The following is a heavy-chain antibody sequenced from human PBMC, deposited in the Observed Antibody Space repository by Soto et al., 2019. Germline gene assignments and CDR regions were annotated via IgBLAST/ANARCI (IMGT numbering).Heavy chain of an antibody. Sequence: SETLSLTCSVSGGSISTYGYYWSWIRQLPGKGLEWIGYIHSSGNTYYNPSLKSRVTISADTSKSQFSLMVTSVTAADTAVYYCAACGSYFAYWGQGALVTVSS. CDR2: IHSSGNT. CDR3: AACGSYFAY. D-gene: IGHD1-26*01. J-gene: IGHJ4*02. CDR1: GGSISTYGYY. V-gene: IGHV4-31*03.